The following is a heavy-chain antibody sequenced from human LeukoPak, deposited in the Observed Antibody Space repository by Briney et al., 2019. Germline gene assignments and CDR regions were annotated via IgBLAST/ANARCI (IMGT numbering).Heavy chain of an antibody. Sequence: SETLSLTCTVSGGSISSSSYYWGWIRQPPGKGLEWIGRIYTSGSTNYNPSLKSRVTMSVDTSKNQFSLKLSSVTAADTAVYYCASYGGRDIDYWGQGTLVTVSS. V-gene: IGHV4-61*05. D-gene: IGHD2-21*02. CDR2: IYTSGST. CDR1: GGSISSSSYY. J-gene: IGHJ4*02. CDR3: ASYGGRDIDY.